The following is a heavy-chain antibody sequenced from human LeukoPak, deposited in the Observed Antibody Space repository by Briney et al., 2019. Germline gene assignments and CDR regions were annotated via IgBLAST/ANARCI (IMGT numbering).Heavy chain of an antibody. J-gene: IGHJ2*01. Sequence: GGSLRLSCAASGFTFSSYAMSWVRQAPGKGLEWVSAISGSGGSTYYADSVKGRFTISRDNSKNTLYLQMNSLRAEDTAVYYCAKDPSSSWYGPTLWYFDLWGRGTLVTVSS. V-gene: IGHV3-23*01. CDR3: AKDPSSSWYGPTLWYFDL. D-gene: IGHD6-13*01. CDR1: GFTFSSYA. CDR2: ISGSGGST.